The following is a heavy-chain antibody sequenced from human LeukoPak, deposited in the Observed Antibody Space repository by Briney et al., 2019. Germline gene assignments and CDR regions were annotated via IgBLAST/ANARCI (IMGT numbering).Heavy chain of an antibody. CDR3: ARQIHSSGYDYWY. D-gene: IGHD5-12*01. CDR2: INSDGSST. CDR1: GFTFSSYW. Sequence: GGSLRLSCAASGFTFSSYWMHWVRQAPGKGLVWVSRINSDGSSTSYADSVKGRFTISRDDAKNTLYLQMNSLRAEDTAVYYCARQIHSSGYDYWYWGQGTLVTVSS. J-gene: IGHJ4*02. V-gene: IGHV3-74*01.